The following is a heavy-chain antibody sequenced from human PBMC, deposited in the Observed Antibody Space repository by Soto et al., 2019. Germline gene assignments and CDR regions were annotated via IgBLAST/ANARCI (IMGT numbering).Heavy chain of an antibody. CDR1: GGSISSGGYY. V-gene: IGHV4-31*03. CDR2: IYYSGST. CDR3: ARSVRRSGYQRPDY. D-gene: IGHD3-3*01. Sequence: SETLSLTCTVSGGSISSGGYYWSWIRQHPGKGLEWIGYIYYSGSTYYNPSLKSRVTISVDTSKNQFSLKLSSVTAADTAVYYCARSVRRSGYQRPDYWGQGTLVTVPQ. J-gene: IGHJ4*02.